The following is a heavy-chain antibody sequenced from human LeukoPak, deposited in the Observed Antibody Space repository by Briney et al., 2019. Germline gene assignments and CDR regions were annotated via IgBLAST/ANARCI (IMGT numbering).Heavy chain of an antibody. D-gene: IGHD4-23*01. V-gene: IGHV4-4*07. J-gene: IGHJ4*02. Sequence: SETLSLTCTVSGGSISTYIWSWIRQTAGKGLEWIGRISDSGSTRYNPSLKSRLTMSVDTSKNQFSLKLSSVTAADTAVYYCARLGSGAGRWDFDYWGQGTLVTVSS. CDR1: GGSISTYI. CDR3: ARLGSGAGRWDFDY. CDR2: ISDSGST.